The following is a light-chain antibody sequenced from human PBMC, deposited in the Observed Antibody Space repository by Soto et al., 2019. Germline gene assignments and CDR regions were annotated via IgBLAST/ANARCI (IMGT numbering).Light chain of an antibody. Sequence: VLTQSPGTLSLSPGERATLSCRASQSVSSSYLAWYQQKPGQAPRLILFGASSRATGGPDRFSGSGSGADVTLTISRLETEDFAVYYCQQYGSSPPSTFGPGTKVYIK. CDR1: QSVSSSY. V-gene: IGKV3-20*01. J-gene: IGKJ3*01. CDR2: GAS. CDR3: QQYGSSPPST.